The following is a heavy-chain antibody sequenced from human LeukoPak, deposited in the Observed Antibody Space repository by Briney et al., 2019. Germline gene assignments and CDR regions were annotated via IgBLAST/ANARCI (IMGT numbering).Heavy chain of an antibody. J-gene: IGHJ3*02. Sequence: GGSLRLSCAASGFTVSRNYMSWVRQAPGKGLEWVSVIYSGGSTYYADSVKGRFTISRHNSKNTLYLQMNSLRAEDTAVYYCARISPYGSDAFDIWGQGTIVTVSS. CDR3: ARISPYGSDAFDI. CDR2: IYSGGST. V-gene: IGHV3-53*04. D-gene: IGHD4-17*01. CDR1: GFTVSRNY.